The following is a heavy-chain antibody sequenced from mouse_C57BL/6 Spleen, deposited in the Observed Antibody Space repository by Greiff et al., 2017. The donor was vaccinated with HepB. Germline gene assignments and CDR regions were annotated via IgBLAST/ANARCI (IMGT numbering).Heavy chain of an antibody. CDR3: ARSYYYGSSPYWYFDV. D-gene: IGHD1-1*01. J-gene: IGHJ1*03. Sequence: VQLQQSGAELVKPGASVKMSCKASGYTFTTYPIEWMKQNHGKSLEWIGNFHPYNDDTKYNEKFKGKATLTVEKSSSTVYLELSRLTSDESAVYYCARSYYYGSSPYWYFDVWGTGTTVTVSS. CDR2: FHPYNDDT. CDR1: GYTFTTYP. V-gene: IGHV1-47*01.